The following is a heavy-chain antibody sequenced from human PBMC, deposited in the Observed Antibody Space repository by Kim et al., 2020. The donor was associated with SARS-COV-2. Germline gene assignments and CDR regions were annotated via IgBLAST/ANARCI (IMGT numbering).Heavy chain of an antibody. CDR2: INHSGST. V-gene: IGHV4-34*01. D-gene: IGHD5-12*01. J-gene: IGHJ6*01. Sequence: SETLSLTCAVYGGSFSGYYWSWIRQPPGKGLEWIGEINHSGSTNYNPSLKSRVTISVDTSKNQFSLKLSSVTAADTAVYYCVRSSEPPTLNRHCNYY. CDR1: GGSFSGYY. CDR3: VRSSEPPTLNRHCNYY.